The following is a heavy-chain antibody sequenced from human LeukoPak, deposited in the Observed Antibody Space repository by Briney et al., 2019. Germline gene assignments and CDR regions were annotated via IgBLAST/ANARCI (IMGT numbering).Heavy chain of an antibody. CDR2: MNPNSGNT. CDR3: ARGPGRRLRYFDWFLNWFDP. Sequence: ASVKVSCKASGYTFTSYDINWVRQATGQGLEWMGWMNPNSGNTSYAQKFQGRVTMTRNASISTAYMELSSLRSEDTAVYYCARGPGRRLRYFDWFLNWFDPWGQGTLVTVSS. D-gene: IGHD3-9*01. CDR1: GYTFTSYD. J-gene: IGHJ5*02. V-gene: IGHV1-8*01.